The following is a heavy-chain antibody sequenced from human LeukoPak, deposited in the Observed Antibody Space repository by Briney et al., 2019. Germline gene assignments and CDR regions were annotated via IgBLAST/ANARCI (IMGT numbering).Heavy chain of an antibody. CDR1: EFTLRSYS. CDR2: ISTSSTYI. Sequence: PGGSLRLSCAASEFTLRSYSMHWVRQAPGKGLGWSSYISTSSTYIYYADSVKGRFTISRDNAKNSLYLHMNSLRAEDTAVYYCARDASGSSIGLIDFWGQGTLVTVSS. J-gene: IGHJ4*02. CDR3: ARDASGSSIGLIDF. V-gene: IGHV3-21*01. D-gene: IGHD1-26*01.